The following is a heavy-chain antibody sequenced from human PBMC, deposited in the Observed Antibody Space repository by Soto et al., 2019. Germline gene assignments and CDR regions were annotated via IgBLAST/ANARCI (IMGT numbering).Heavy chain of an antibody. V-gene: IGHV5-10-1*01. CDR3: ARRLGAITGDY. Sequence: PGESLKISCKGSVYSFTGYWINWVRQMPGKGLEWMGRIDPDDSYINYSPSFQGHVTISADRSISTAYLQWSSLKASDTAMYYCARRLGAITGDYWGQGTPVTVSS. CDR1: VYSFTGYW. CDR2: IDPDDSYI. J-gene: IGHJ4*02. D-gene: IGHD3-16*01.